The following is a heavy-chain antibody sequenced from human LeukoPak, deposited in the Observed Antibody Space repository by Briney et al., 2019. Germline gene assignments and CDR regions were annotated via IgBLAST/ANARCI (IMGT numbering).Heavy chain of an antibody. CDR1: GFTFSSYA. V-gene: IGHV3-23*01. D-gene: IGHD6-13*01. CDR3: AKGRRVGSLIAADY. Sequence: GASLRLSCAASGFTFSSYAMSWVRQAPGKGLEWVSAISGSGGSTYYADSVKGRFTTSRDNSKNTLYLQMNSLRAEDTAVYYCAKGRRVGSLIAADYWGQGTLVTVSS. J-gene: IGHJ4*02. CDR2: ISGSGGST.